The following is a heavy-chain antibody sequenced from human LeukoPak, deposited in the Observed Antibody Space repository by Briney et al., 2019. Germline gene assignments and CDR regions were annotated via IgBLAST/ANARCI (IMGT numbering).Heavy chain of an antibody. CDR3: ARDSGSYLFDY. Sequence: GGSLRLSCAASGFTFSSYAMHWVRQAPGKGLEWVAVISYDGSNKYYADSVKGQFTISRDNSKNTLYLQMNSLRAEDTAVYYCARDSGSYLFDYWGQGTLVTVSS. D-gene: IGHD1-26*01. V-gene: IGHV3-30*04. J-gene: IGHJ4*02. CDR2: ISYDGSNK. CDR1: GFTFSSYA.